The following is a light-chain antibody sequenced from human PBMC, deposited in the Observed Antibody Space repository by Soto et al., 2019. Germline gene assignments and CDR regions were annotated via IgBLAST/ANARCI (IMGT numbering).Light chain of an antibody. V-gene: IGKV1-5*01. CDR1: LSISSS. J-gene: IGKJ2*01. CDR3: QQYYSYSYT. Sequence: DIQMTQSPSSLSASVGDSVTITCRASLSISSSLARYQQKPGKAPNLLVYDSSSLEAGVPSRFSGKKSGTEFTLTITSLQPDDFATYYCQQYYSYSYTFGQGTKLEVK. CDR2: DSS.